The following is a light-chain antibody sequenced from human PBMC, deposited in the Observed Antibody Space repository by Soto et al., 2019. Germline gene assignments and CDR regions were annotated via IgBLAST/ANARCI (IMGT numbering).Light chain of an antibody. Sequence: DIQLTQSPSFLSASVGDRVTITCRASQDISSHLAWYQQKPGKAPNLLIYAASNLQGGVPSRFGGSGSGTEFTLTISSLQSEDFAAYYCQQFHTYPRTFGQGTEVEI. CDR3: QQFHTYPRT. CDR1: QDISSH. V-gene: IGKV1-9*01. J-gene: IGKJ1*01. CDR2: AAS.